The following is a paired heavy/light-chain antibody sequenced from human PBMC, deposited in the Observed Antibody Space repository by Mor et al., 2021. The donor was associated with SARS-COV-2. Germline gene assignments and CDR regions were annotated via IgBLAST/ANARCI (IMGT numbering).Light chain of an antibody. CDR3: NSRDSSGNHP. CDR1: SLRSYY. Sequence: SSELTQDPAVSVALGQTVRITCQGDSLRSYYASWYQQKPGQAPVLVIYGKNNRPSGIPDRFSGSSSGNTASLTITGAQAEDEADYYCNSRDSSGNHPFGTGTKVTVL. V-gene: IGLV3-19*01. J-gene: IGLJ1*01. CDR2: GKN.
Heavy chain of an antibody. D-gene: IGHD3-10*01. J-gene: IGHJ3*02. Sequence: QVQLQESGPGLVKPSQTLSLTCTVSGGSISSGSYYWSWIRQPAGKGLEWIGRIYTSGSTNYNPSLKSRVTISVDTSKNQFSLKLSSVTAADTAVYYCARQSSIRKFPQITMVRGVIWVAFDIWGQGTMVTVSS. CDR2: IYTSGST. V-gene: IGHV4-61*02. CDR3: ARQSSIRKFPQITMVRGVIWVAFDI. CDR1: GGSISSGSYY.